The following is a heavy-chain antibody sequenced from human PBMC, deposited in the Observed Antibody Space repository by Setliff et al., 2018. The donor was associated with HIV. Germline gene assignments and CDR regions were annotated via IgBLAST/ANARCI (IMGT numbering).Heavy chain of an antibody. V-gene: IGHV4-59*11. D-gene: IGHD1-26*01. CDR3: AKTSVGATGLYAFDI. CDR2: IYYSGST. J-gene: IGHJ3*02. CDR1: GGSISSHY. Sequence: SETLSLTCSVSGGSISSHYWSWIRQPPGKGLEWIGYIYYSGSTNYNPSLKSRVTTSVDTSKNQLSLKLRSVTAADTAVYYCAKTSVGATGLYAFDIWGQGTMVTVSS.